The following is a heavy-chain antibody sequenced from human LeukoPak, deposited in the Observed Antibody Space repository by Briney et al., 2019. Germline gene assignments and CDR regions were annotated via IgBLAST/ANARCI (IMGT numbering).Heavy chain of an antibody. CDR1: GGSISSGDYY. D-gene: IGHD2-2*01. V-gene: IGHV4-30-4*08. J-gene: IGHJ2*01. CDR2: IYYSGST. Sequence: SQTLSLTCTVSGGSISSGDYYWSWIRQPPGKGLEWIGYIYYSGSTYYNPSLKSRVTISVDTSKNQFSLKLSSVTAADTAVYYCARERWHVVVPARPQGEWYFDHWGRGTLVTVSS. CDR3: ARERWHVVVPARPQGEWYFDH.